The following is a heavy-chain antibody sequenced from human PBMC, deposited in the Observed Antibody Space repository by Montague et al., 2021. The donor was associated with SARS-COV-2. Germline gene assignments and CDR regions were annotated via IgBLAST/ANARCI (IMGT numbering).Heavy chain of an antibody. J-gene: IGHJ6*02. CDR3: AREAGDSTTPEEYYGMDV. CDR1: GYTFTSYG. CDR2: ISAYNGNT. V-gene: IGHV1-18*01. D-gene: IGHD2-21*02. Sequence: SGKVSFKASGYTFTSYGISWVRQAPGHGLEWMGWISAYNGNTNYAQKLQGGVTMTTDTSTSTAYMELRSLRSDDTAVYYCAREAGDSTTPEEYYGMDVWGQGTTVTVSS.